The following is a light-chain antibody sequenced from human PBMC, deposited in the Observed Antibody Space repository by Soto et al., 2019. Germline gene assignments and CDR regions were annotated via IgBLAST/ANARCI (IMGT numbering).Light chain of an antibody. V-gene: IGLV2-23*01. Sequence: QSALTQPASVSGSPGQSITISCTGTSSDVGSYNLVSWYQQHPGKAPKLMIYEGSKRPSGVSNRFSGSKSGNTAYLTISGLQAEDEAYYYCCSYAGSRVFGGGTKVTVL. CDR3: CSYAGSRV. CDR2: EGS. J-gene: IGLJ3*02. CDR1: SSDVGSYNL.